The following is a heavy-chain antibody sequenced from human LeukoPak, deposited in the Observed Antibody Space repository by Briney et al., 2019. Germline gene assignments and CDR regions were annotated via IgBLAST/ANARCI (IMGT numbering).Heavy chain of an antibody. CDR3: ARVRIVGSTRPWSGYFDY. CDR2: ISAYNGNT. Sequence: GASVTVSFTASGYTFTIYGISWVRQAPGQGLGRVGWISAYNGNTNYAQKLQGRVTMTTDTSTSTAYMELRSLRSDDPAVYSCARVRIVGSTRPWSGYFDYWGQGTLVTVSS. V-gene: IGHV1-18*01. J-gene: IGHJ4*02. CDR1: GYTFTIYG. D-gene: IGHD1-26*01.